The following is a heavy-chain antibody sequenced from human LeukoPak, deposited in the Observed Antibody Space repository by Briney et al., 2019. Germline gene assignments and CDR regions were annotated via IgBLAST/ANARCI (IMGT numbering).Heavy chain of an antibody. V-gene: IGHV3-30*18. J-gene: IGHJ6*03. CDR1: GFTFSSYI. CDR3: AKALDYNGYYYMDV. Sequence: PGGSLRLSCAASGFTFSSYIMNWVRQAPGKGLEWVAVISYDGSNKYYADSVKGRFTISRDNSKNTLYLQMNSLRAEDTAVYYCAKALDYNGYYYMDVWGKGTTVTVSS. D-gene: IGHD4-11*01. CDR2: ISYDGSNK.